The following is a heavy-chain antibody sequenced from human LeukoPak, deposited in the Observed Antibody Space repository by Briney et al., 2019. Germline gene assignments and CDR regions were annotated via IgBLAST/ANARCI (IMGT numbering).Heavy chain of an antibody. D-gene: IGHD6-13*01. CDR3: ARTPAAAADY. CDR1: GGSISSYY. J-gene: IGHJ4*02. CDR2: IYYTGST. V-gene: IGHV4-59*01. Sequence: SETLSLTCTVSGGSISSYYWSWIRQPPGKGLEWIGYIYYTGSTNYNPSLMSRVTISLDTSKNQFSLKLTSVTAADTAVYYCARTPAAAADYWGQGTLVTVSS.